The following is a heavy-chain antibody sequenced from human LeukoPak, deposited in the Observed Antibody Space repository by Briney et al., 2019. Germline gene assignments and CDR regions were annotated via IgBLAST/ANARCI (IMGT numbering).Heavy chain of an antibody. V-gene: IGHV3-23*01. D-gene: IGHD6-19*01. Sequence: GGSLRLSCAASGLTFSSYAMSWVRQAPGKGLEWVSAISGSGGSTYYADSVKGRFTISRDKSKNTLYLQMSSLRAEDTAVYYCAKDVRTIIAVAGTFDDWGQGTLVTVSS. CDR2: ISGSGGST. CDR1: GLTFSSYA. CDR3: AKDVRTIIAVAGTFDD. J-gene: IGHJ4*02.